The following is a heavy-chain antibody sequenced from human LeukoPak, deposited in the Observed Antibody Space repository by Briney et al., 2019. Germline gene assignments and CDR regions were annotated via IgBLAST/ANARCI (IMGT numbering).Heavy chain of an antibody. CDR2: IYVAGST. Sequence: GGSLRLSCAASGFTVSDSFMTWVRQAPGKGLEWVSVIYVAGSTYADFVKGRFTVSRDNSKNTLYLLMNSLRADDTAVYYCAREILRDGSYLIEDWGQGILVTVSS. J-gene: IGHJ4*02. V-gene: IGHV3-53*01. CDR1: GFTVSDSF. CDR3: AREILRDGSYLIED. D-gene: IGHD1-26*01.